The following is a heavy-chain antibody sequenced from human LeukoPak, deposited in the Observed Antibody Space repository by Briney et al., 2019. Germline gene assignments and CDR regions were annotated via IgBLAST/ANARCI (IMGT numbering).Heavy chain of an antibody. V-gene: IGHV3-11*05. CDR2: ISSSSSYT. CDR1: GFTFSNYW. CDR3: ARDIYCSSTSCYGGVDY. J-gene: IGHJ4*02. D-gene: IGHD2-2*01. Sequence: GGSLRLSCEASGFTFSNYWMNWIRQAPGKGLEWVSYISSSSSYTNYADSVKGRFTISRDNAKNSLYLQMNSLRAEDTAVYYCARDIYCSSTSCYGGVDYWGQGTLVTVSS.